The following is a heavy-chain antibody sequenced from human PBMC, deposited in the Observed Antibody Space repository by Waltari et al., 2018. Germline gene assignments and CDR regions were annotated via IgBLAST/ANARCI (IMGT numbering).Heavy chain of an antibody. CDR2: IYYSGSTYYSGST. CDR3: ARHWKKSGYRFDP. V-gene: IGHV4-39*01. J-gene: IGHJ5*02. CDR1: GGSIRSSSYY. Sequence: QLQLQESGPGLVKPSETLSLTCTVSGGSIRSSSYYWGWIRQSPGKGLEWIGNIYYSGSTYYSGSTYYNPTLKSRVTISGDTSKNQFSLKLSSVTAADTAVYYCARHWKKSGYRFDPWGQGTLVTVSS. D-gene: IGHD5-12*01.